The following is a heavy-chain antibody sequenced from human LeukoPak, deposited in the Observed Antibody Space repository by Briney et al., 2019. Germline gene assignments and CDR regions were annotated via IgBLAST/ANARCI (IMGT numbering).Heavy chain of an antibody. Sequence: GGSLRLSCAASGFTLSTYAMSWVGQAPGRGLEWVSAITSSGGGTYYADSVKGRFTISRDNSKNTLYLQMNSLRAEDTAVYYCAGYYYDSSGSQVDYWGQGTLVTVSS. CDR2: ITSSGGGT. CDR1: GFTLSTYA. V-gene: IGHV3-23*01. CDR3: AGYYYDSSGSQVDY. J-gene: IGHJ4*02. D-gene: IGHD3-22*01.